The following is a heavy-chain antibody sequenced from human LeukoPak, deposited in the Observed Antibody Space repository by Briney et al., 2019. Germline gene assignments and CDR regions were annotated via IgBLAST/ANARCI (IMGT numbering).Heavy chain of an antibody. D-gene: IGHD3-10*01. V-gene: IGHV4-30-4*07. CDR1: GGSISSGGDS. J-gene: IGHJ4*02. CDR2: ISYARST. Sequence: SQTLSLPYAVSGGSISSGGDSWRWIRQPPGKGLEWFGYISYARSTSVNRSLQSPVALSVDTSRYQFSLELTSVTPADPAGYYCARLSVVRGVMWDEGFYFDYWGQGTLVTVSS. CDR3: ARLSVVRGVMWDEGFYFDY.